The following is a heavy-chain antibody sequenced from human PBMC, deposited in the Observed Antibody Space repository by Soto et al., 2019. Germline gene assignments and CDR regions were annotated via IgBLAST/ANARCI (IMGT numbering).Heavy chain of an antibody. D-gene: IGHD5-12*01. CDR1: VFTFSSYW. Sequence: EVQLVESGGGLVQFGGSLRLSCAASVFTFSSYWMHWVRQVPGKGLVWVSRIKGDGTNTGYADSVKGRFTISRDNVKNTLYLQMNRLRAEDTAVYYCARGLSGYYGFDYWGQGTLVTVSS. CDR2: IKGDGTNT. J-gene: IGHJ4*02. CDR3: ARGLSGYYGFDY. V-gene: IGHV3-74*01.